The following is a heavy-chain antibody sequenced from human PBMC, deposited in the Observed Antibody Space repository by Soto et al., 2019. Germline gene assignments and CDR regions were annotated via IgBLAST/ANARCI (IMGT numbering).Heavy chain of an antibody. J-gene: IGHJ4*02. V-gene: IGHV4-59*01. CDR3: ASYRGAFYFDS. Sequence: GTLSLTCSVSGRSMSSNYWSWIRQSPDKGLEWLGYVFYGGTDYNPSLEGRVSMSVETPKSQFSLKLTSVTAADTAVYYCASYRGAFYFDSWGQGIQVTVSS. CDR1: GRSMSSNY. CDR2: VFYGGT. D-gene: IGHD4-4*01.